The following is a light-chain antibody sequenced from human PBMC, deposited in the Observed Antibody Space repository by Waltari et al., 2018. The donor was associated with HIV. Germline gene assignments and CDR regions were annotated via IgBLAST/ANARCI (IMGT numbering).Light chain of an antibody. Sequence: QTVVNQEPSFSVSPGATITLTCGLSYGSVSSAYYPSWYQQTTGQHPRTLLYNTDTRSSGVPDLFTGSIVGNKAALTITGAQSEDESDYYCLLYMASGRVFGAGTRLT. CDR3: LLYMASGRV. V-gene: IGLV8-61*01. CDR2: NTD. CDR1: YGSVSSAYY. J-gene: IGLJ3*02.